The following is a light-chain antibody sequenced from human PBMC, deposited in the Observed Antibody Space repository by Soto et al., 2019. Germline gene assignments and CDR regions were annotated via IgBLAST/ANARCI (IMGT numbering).Light chain of an antibody. CDR1: SSDVGGYNY. Sequence: QSVLTQPASVSGSPGQSITISCTGTSSDVGGYNYVSWYQQNPGKAPKLMIYEVSNRPSGVSNRFSGSKSGNTASLTISGLQAEDEADYYCISYTSSTTLVFGGGTKLTVL. V-gene: IGLV2-14*01. CDR2: EVS. J-gene: IGLJ2*01. CDR3: ISYTSSTTLV.